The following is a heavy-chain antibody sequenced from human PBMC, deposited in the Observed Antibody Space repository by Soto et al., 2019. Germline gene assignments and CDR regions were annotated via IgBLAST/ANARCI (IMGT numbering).Heavy chain of an antibody. Sequence: ASVKVSCKASGYTFTGYYMHWVRQAPGQGLEWMGWINPNSGGTNYARKFQGRVTMTRDTSISTAYMELSRLRSDDTAVYYCAKTDYDILTGYYKDNWFDPWGQGILVTVSS. CDR1: GYTFTGYY. D-gene: IGHD3-9*01. CDR3: AKTDYDILTGYYKDNWFDP. V-gene: IGHV1-2*02. J-gene: IGHJ5*02. CDR2: INPNSGGT.